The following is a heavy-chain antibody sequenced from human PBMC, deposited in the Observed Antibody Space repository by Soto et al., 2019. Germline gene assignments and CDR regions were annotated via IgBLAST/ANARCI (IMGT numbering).Heavy chain of an antibody. CDR2: IYSGGST. D-gene: IGHD2-15*01. V-gene: IGHV3-66*02. CDR3: ARPVVTGDEYYFDY. CDR1: GFTVSSNY. Sequence: GGSLRLSCAASGFTVSSNYMSWVRQAPGKGLEWVSVIYSGGSTYYADSVKGRFTISRDNSKNTLYLQMNSLRAEDTAVYYCARPVVTGDEYYFDYWGQGTLVTVSS. J-gene: IGHJ4*02.